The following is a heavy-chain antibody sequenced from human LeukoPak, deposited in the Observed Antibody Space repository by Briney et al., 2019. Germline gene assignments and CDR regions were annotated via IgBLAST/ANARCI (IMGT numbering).Heavy chain of an antibody. CDR3: ASAVAATTHDY. J-gene: IGHJ4*02. D-gene: IGHD2-15*01. Sequence: GGSLRLSCAASGFTFSSYAMSWVRQAPGKGLEWVSAISGSGGSTYYADPVKGRFTISRDNSKNTLYLQMNSLRAEDTAVYYCASAVAATTHDYWGQGTLVTVSS. V-gene: IGHV3-23*01. CDR2: ISGSGGST. CDR1: GFTFSSYA.